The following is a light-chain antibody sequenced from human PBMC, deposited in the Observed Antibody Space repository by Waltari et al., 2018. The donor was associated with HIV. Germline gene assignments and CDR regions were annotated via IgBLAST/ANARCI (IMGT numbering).Light chain of an antibody. V-gene: IGKV3-11*01. Sequence: IVMTQSPATLSVSQGDRATLFCRASQNIGSNLAWYQQKAGQAPRLLIYGASIRATGVPSRFSGSGSGTDFTLTISSLEPADFAVYYCQQRSDWPRSTFGGGTKVEIK. J-gene: IGKJ4*01. CDR3: QQRSDWPRST. CDR2: GAS. CDR1: QNIGSN.